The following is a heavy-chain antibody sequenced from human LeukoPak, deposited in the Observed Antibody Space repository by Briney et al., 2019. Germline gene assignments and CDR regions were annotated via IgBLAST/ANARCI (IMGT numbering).Heavy chain of an antibody. J-gene: IGHJ3*02. Sequence: GASVKVSCKASGYTFTSYYMHWVRQAPGQGLEWMGMINPSGGSTSYAQKFQGRVTMTRDMSTSTVYMELSSLRSEDTAVYYCARDLYYRPPRPYGSGSPSVSDAFDIWGQGTMVTVSS. V-gene: IGHV1-46*01. CDR1: GYTFTSYY. CDR2: INPSGGST. D-gene: IGHD3-10*01. CDR3: ARDLYYRPPRPYGSGSPSVSDAFDI.